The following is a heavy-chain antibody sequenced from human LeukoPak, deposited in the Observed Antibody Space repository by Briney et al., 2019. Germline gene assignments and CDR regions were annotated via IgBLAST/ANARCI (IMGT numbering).Heavy chain of an antibody. CDR3: ARGEGYCSSTSCRQAFDI. CDR2: IYYSGST. J-gene: IGHJ3*02. Sequence: PSETLSLTCTVSGGSISSSSYYWGWIRQPPGKGLEWIGTIYYSGSTYYNPSLKSRVTISVDTSKNQFSLKLSSVTAADTAVSYCARGEGYCSSTSCRQAFDIWGQGTMVTVSS. V-gene: IGHV4-39*07. CDR1: GGSISSSSYY. D-gene: IGHD2-2*01.